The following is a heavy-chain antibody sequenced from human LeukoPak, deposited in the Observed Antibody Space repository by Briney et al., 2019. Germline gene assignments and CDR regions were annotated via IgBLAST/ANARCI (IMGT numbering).Heavy chain of an antibody. D-gene: IGHD3-3*01. Sequence: GGSLRLSCAASGFTFSDYYMSWIRQAPGKGLEWVSYISSSGSTIYYADSVKGRFTISRDNAKNSLYLQMNSLRAEDTAVYYCARDPYDFWSGRAIPVGMDVWGQGTTVTVSS. V-gene: IGHV3-11*01. CDR3: ARDPYDFWSGRAIPVGMDV. J-gene: IGHJ6*02. CDR1: GFTFSDYY. CDR2: ISSSGSTI.